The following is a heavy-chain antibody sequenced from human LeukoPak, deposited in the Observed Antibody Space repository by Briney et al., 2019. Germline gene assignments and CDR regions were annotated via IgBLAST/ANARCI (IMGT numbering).Heavy chain of an antibody. CDR2: IYFSGNT. CDR1: GDSISGYY. D-gene: IGHD3-16*01. CDR3: ARSLRADV. Sequence: SETLSLTCTVSGDSISGYYWGWVRQPPGKGLEWIGNIYFSGNTYYNPSLESRVTISLDTSKNQFSLKLSSVTAADTAVYYCARSLRADVWGKGTTVTVSS. V-gene: IGHV4-59*04. J-gene: IGHJ6*04.